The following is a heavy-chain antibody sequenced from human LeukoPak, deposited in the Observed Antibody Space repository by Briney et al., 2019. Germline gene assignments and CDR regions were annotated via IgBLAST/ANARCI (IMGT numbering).Heavy chain of an antibody. V-gene: IGHV1-2*02. CDR2: INPNSGGT. CDR1: GYTFTGYY. J-gene: IGHJ5*02. Sequence: ASVKVSCKASGYTFTGYYMHWVRQAPRQGLEWMGWINPNSGGTNYAQKFQGRVTMTRDTSISTAYMELSRLRSDDTAVYYCARGNSKYCSGGSCSNWFDPWGQGTLVTVSS. D-gene: IGHD2-15*01. CDR3: ARGNSKYCSGGSCSNWFDP.